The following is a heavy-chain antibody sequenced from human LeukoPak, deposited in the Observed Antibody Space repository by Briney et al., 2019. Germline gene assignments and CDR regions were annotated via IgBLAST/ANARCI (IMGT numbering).Heavy chain of an antibody. CDR1: GFRFSAYA. CDR2: PSGSGGMT. J-gene: IGHJ4*02. CDR3: AKTDFSWGYYFDY. V-gene: IGHV3-23*01. D-gene: IGHD3-16*01. Sequence: GGSLRLSCVASGFRFSAYAMSWVRLPPGKGLEWVSGPSGSGGMTFYADSVKGRFTISRDNSKNTLYLQLNSLRVDDTAIYYCAKTDFSWGYYFDYWGQGTLVAVAS.